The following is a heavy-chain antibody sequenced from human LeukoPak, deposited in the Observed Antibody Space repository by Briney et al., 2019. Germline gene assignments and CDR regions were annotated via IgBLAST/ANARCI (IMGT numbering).Heavy chain of an antibody. Sequence: GGSLRLSCAASGFTFSDYWMTWVRQAPGKGLEWVANIKTDGSDKSYVDSVKGRFTISRDNAKNSLYLQMNSLGAEDTAVYYCARARGPLDYWGQGTLVTVSS. V-gene: IGHV3-7*03. J-gene: IGHJ4*02. CDR1: GFTFSDYW. CDR3: ARARGPLDY. D-gene: IGHD3-10*01. CDR2: IKTDGSDK.